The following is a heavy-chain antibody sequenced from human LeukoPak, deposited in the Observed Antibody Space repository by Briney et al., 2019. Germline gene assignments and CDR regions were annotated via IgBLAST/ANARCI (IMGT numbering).Heavy chain of an antibody. J-gene: IGHJ4*02. D-gene: IGHD1-26*01. CDR1: GGSISSYY. Sequence: KPSETLSLTCTVSGGSISSYYWSWIRQPPGKGLEWIGYIYYSGSTNYNPSLKSRVTISVDTSKNQFFLQLNSVTPEDTAVYYCARLTSGTNLGHLDYWGQGTLVTVSS. CDR2: IYYSGST. CDR3: ARLTSGTNLGHLDY. V-gene: IGHV4-59*12.